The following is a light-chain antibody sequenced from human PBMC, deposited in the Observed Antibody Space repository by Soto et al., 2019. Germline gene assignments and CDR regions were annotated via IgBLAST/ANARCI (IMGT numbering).Light chain of an antibody. Sequence: DIQMTQSPSTLSASVGDRVTITCRASQSISSWLAWYQQKPGKAPKLLIYKASTLQSGVPSRFSGSGSGTEFALAISSLQPDDSATYVLQQYNDNWTFGQGTKVE. CDR1: QSISSW. V-gene: IGKV1-5*03. J-gene: IGKJ1*01. CDR2: KAS. CDR3: QQYNDNWT.